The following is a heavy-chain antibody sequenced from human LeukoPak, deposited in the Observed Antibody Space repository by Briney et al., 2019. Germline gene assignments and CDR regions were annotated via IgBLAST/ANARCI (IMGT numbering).Heavy chain of an antibody. D-gene: IGHD4-17*01. Sequence: PGGSLRLSCAASGFTFSSYAMSWVRQAPGKGLERVSAISGSGGSTYYADSVKGRFTISRDNAKNTLYLQMNSLRAEDTAVYYCARVHYGDYVDYWGQGTLVTVSS. J-gene: IGHJ4*02. CDR3: ARVHYGDYVDY. CDR2: ISGSGGST. V-gene: IGHV3-23*01. CDR1: GFTFSSYA.